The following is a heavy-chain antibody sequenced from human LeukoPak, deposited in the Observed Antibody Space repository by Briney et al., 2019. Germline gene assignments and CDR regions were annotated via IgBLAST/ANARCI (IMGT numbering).Heavy chain of an antibody. CDR2: IYYSGST. V-gene: IGHV4-39*01. CDR1: GGSISSSSYY. CDR3: ARHEPRQQLVPYNWFDP. J-gene: IGHJ5*02. D-gene: IGHD6-13*01. Sequence: SETLSLTCTVSGGSISSSSYYWGWIRQPPGKGLEWIGSIYYSGSTYYNPSLKSRVTISVDTSKNQFSLKLSSVTAADTAVYYCARHEPRQQLVPYNWFDPWGQGTLATVSS.